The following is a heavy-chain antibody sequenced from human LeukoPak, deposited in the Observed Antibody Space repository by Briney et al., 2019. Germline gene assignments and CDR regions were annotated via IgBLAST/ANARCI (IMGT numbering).Heavy chain of an antibody. Sequence: GGSLRLSCAASGFIFSSYEMNWVRQAPGKGLEWVSYMSSRGSTIHYADSVKGRFTISRDDTKNSLFLQMNSLRAEDTAVYYCLRSYDYWGQGTLVTVSS. CDR2: MSSRGSTI. CDR3: LRSYDY. CDR1: GFIFSSYE. V-gene: IGHV3-48*03. J-gene: IGHJ4*02.